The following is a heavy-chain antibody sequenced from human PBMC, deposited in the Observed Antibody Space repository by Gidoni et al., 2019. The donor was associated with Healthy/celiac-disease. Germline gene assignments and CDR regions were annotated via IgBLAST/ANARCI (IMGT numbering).Heavy chain of an antibody. V-gene: IGHV4-61*02. Sequence: QVHLQESRPALVKPSQTLSLTCTASGCALSSRSYYWSWIRQPAGKGLEWIGRIYTSGRPNYTPSLKSRVTIAVYTSKNQFSLQLSAVTAADTAVYYCARVCSSTSCYYTDYYYYGMDVWGQGTTVTVSS. J-gene: IGHJ6*02. CDR1: GCALSSRSYY. D-gene: IGHD2-2*01. CDR2: IYTSGRP. CDR3: ARVCSSTSCYYTDYYYYGMDV.